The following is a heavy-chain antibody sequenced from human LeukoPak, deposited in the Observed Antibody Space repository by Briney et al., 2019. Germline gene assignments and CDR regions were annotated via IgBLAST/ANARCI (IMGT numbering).Heavy chain of an antibody. CDR2: INHSGTT. CDR3: ARGHSYYDSSGYYPYYYYYMDV. D-gene: IGHD3-22*01. V-gene: IGHV4-34*01. CDR1: GGSFSGYY. J-gene: IGHJ6*03. Sequence: SETLSLTCAVYGGSFSGYYWSWIRQPPGKGLECIGEINHSGTTNYNPSLKSRVTISVDTSKNQFSLKLSSVTAADTAVYYCARGHSYYDSSGYYPYYYYYMDVWGKGTTVTVSS.